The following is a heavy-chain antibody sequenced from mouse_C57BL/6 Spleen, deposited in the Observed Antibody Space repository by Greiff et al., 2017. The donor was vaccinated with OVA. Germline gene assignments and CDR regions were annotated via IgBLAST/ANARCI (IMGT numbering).Heavy chain of an antibody. CDR2: IHPISGST. J-gene: IGHJ3*01. V-gene: IGHV1-64*01. CDR1: GYTFTSYW. D-gene: IGHD1-1*01. Sequence: QVHLQQPGAELVKPGASVKLSCKASGYTFTSYWMLWVKQRPGQGLEWIGMIHPISGSTNYNEKFKGTATQTVDKSSSTAYTQLSSLTSEDSAVYYGARGVYDSSYTGGFAYWGQGTLVTVSA. CDR3: ARGVYDSSYTGGFAY.